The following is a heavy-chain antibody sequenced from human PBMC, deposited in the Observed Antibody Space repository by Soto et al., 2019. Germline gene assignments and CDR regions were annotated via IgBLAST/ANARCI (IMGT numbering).Heavy chain of an antibody. D-gene: IGHD3-16*01. V-gene: IGHV3-74*01. Sequence: EVQLVESGGGLVQPGESLRLSCAASGFTFSSYWMHWVRQAPGKGLVWVSRLNSDGSATTYADYVKGRFTISRDNVKNTLYPQMNSRGAEDTAVYSCARYTPLCRLDSWRKGTQVTLSS. CDR1: GFTFSSYW. J-gene: IGHJ4*02. CDR2: LNSDGSAT. CDR3: ARYTPLCRLDS.